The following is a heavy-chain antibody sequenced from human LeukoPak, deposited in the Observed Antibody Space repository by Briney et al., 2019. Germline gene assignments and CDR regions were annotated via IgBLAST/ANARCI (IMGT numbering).Heavy chain of an antibody. Sequence: PGGSLRLSCAASGFTFSNYATYWVRQAPGRGLGYVSAISTNGGSTDYANSAKGRFTISRDNSDNRVFLQMGTLRAEDMAVYYCARGGYYDSSGSFDYWGQGILVTVSS. D-gene: IGHD3-22*01. CDR1: GFTFSNYA. V-gene: IGHV3-64*01. J-gene: IGHJ4*02. CDR3: ARGGYYDSSGSFDY. CDR2: ISTNGGST.